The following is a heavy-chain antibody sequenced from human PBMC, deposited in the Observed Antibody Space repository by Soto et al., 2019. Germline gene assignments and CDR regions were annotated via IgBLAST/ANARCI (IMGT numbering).Heavy chain of an antibody. J-gene: IGHJ3*01. CDR2: ISHDGSSK. V-gene: IGHV3-30*18. CDR3: AKQDPAFGL. Sequence: QVQLVESGGGVVQPGTSLRLSCTASGFTFNSYGMHWVRQAPGKGLEWVAVISHDGSSKYYADSVKGRFTISRDNSKNTVYLQMNSLRTEDTSLYYCAKQDPAFGLWGQGTMVTVSS. D-gene: IGHD2-15*01. CDR1: GFTFNSYG.